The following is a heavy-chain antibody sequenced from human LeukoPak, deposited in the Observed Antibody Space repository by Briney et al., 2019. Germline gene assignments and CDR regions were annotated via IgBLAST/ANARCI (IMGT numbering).Heavy chain of an antibody. CDR2: INHSGST. CDR1: GGSFSGCY. CDR3: ARGRAIYDFWSGYYSLGIDY. Sequence: PSETLSLTCAVYGGSFSGCYWSWIRQPPGKGLEWIWEINHSGSTNYNPSLKSRVTISVDTSKNQFSLKLSSVTAADTAVYYCARGRAIYDFWSGYYSLGIDYWGQGTLVTVSS. D-gene: IGHD3-3*01. J-gene: IGHJ4*02. V-gene: IGHV4-34*01.